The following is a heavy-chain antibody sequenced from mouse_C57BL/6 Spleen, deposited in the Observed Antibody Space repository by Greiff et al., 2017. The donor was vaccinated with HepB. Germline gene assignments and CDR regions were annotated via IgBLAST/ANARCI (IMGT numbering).Heavy chain of an antibody. V-gene: IGHV1-82*01. J-gene: IGHJ3*01. CDR2: IYPGDGDT. CDR1: GYAFSSSW. D-gene: IGHD2-4*01. Sequence: VQLQQSGPELVKPGASVKISCKASGYAFSSSWMNWVKQRPGKGLEWIGRIYPGDGDTNYNGKFKGKATLTADKSSSTAYMQLSSLTSEDSAVYFCARFYYDYDETGAWFAYWGQGTLVTVSA. CDR3: ARFYYDYDETGAWFAY.